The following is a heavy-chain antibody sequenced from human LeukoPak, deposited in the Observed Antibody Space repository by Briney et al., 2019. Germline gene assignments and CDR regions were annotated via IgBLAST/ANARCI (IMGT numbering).Heavy chain of an antibody. CDR1: GFTFSSYE. CDR2: ISSSGSTI. J-gene: IGHJ4*02. V-gene: IGHV3-48*03. D-gene: IGHD3-22*01. CDR3: ARSLYYYDSSGYDY. Sequence: GESLRLSCAASGFTFSSYEMNWVRQAPGKGLEWVSYISSSGSTIYYADSVKGRFTISRDNAKNSLYLQMNSLRAEDMAVYYCARSLYYYDSSGYDYWGQGTLVTVSS.